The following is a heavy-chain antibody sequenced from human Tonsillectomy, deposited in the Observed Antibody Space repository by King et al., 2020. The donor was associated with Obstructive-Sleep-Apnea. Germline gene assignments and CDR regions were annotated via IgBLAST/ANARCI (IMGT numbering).Heavy chain of an antibody. D-gene: IGHD6-19*01. V-gene: IGHV4-59*08. Sequence: VQLQESGPGLVKPSETLSLTCTVSGGSISSYYWSWIRQPPGKGLEWIGYIYYSGSTNYNPSLKSRVTISVDTSKNQFSLKLSSVTAADTAVYYCARHYSRGWFYFDYWGQGTLVTVSS. CDR2: IYYSGST. CDR3: ARHYSRGWFYFDY. CDR1: GGSISSYY. J-gene: IGHJ4*02.